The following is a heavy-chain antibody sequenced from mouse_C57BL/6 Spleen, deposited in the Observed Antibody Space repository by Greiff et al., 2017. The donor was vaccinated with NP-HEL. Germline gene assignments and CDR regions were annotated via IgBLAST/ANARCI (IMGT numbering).Heavy chain of an antibody. CDR3: ARSGYDGYEYFDV. CDR2: INPSNGGT. CDR1: GYTFTSYW. Sequence: QVQLQQPGTELVKPGASVKLSCKASGYTFTSYWMHWVKQRPGQGLEWIGNINPSNGGTNYNGKFKGKATLTADKSSSTAYMQLSSLTSEDSAVYFCARSGYDGYEYFDVWGTGTTVTVSS. J-gene: IGHJ1*03. D-gene: IGHD2-3*01. V-gene: IGHV1-53*01.